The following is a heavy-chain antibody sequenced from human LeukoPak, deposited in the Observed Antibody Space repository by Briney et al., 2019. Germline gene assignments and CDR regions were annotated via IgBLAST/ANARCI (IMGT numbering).Heavy chain of an antibody. CDR2: IYSGGNT. D-gene: IGHD1-26*01. Sequence: GGSLRLSCAASGFTVSSNYMSWVRQAPAKGLEWVSVIYSGGNTYYADSVKGRFTISRDNSKNTLYLQMNSLRAEDTAVYYCAKERSGSLDAFDIWGQGTMVTVSS. CDR1: GFTVSSNY. V-gene: IGHV3-53*01. CDR3: AKERSGSLDAFDI. J-gene: IGHJ3*02.